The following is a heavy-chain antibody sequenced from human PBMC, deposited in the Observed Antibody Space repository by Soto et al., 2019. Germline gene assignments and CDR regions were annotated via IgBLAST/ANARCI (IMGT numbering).Heavy chain of an antibody. CDR3: ARGQPYYDFWSGYYIGYYFDY. D-gene: IGHD3-3*01. Sequence: GGSLRLSCAASGFTFSSYAMHWVRQAPGKGLEWVAVISYDGSNKYYADSVKGRFTISRDNSKNTLYLQMNSLRAEDTAVYYCARGQPYYDFWSGYYIGYYFDYWGQGTLVTVSS. CDR2: ISYDGSNK. CDR1: GFTFSSYA. J-gene: IGHJ4*02. V-gene: IGHV3-30-3*01.